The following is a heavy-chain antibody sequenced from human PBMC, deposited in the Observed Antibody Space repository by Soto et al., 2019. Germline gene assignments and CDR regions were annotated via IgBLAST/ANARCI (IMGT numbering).Heavy chain of an antibody. CDR2: ISWNSGSI. J-gene: IGHJ4*02. CDR3: AKDIGDIVVVPADY. Sequence: EVQLVESGGGLVQPGRSLRLSCAASGFTFDDYAMHWVRQAPGKGLEWVSGISWNSGSIGYADSVKGRFTISRDNAKNSLYLQMNSLRAEDTALYYCAKDIGDIVVVPADYWGQGTLVTVSS. D-gene: IGHD2-2*01. V-gene: IGHV3-9*01. CDR1: GFTFDDYA.